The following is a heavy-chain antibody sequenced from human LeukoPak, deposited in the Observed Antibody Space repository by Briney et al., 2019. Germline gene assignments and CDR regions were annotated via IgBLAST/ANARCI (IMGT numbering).Heavy chain of an antibody. J-gene: IGHJ4*02. V-gene: IGHV4-34*09. D-gene: IGHD3-22*01. CDR1: GGSFSGYY. CDR3: ARVRDGYYYDSSGYYWEFDY. Sequence: PSETLSLTCAVYGGSFSGYYWSWIRQPPGKGLEWIGYIYYSGSTYYNPSLKSRVTISVDTSKNQFSLKLSSVTAADTAVYYCARVRDGYYYDSSGYYWEFDYWGQGTLVTVSS. CDR2: IYYSGST.